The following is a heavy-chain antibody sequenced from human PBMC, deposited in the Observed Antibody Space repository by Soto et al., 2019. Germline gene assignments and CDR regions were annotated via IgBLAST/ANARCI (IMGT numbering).Heavy chain of an antibody. J-gene: IGHJ6*03. CDR1: GYSFSAYY. CDR3: AIESGGTTATLDYYYFYRDV. CDR2: INPNSGGT. V-gene: IGHV1-2*04. Sequence: QVQLVQSGAEVKKPGASVRVSCKASGYSFSAYYIHWMRQAPGQGLEWMGWINPNSGGTKFAQKFQGWVTMTRDTSISTAYRELSRLKSDDTAVYFCAIESGGTTATLDYYYFYRDVWGKGTTVTVSS. D-gene: IGHD4-17*01.